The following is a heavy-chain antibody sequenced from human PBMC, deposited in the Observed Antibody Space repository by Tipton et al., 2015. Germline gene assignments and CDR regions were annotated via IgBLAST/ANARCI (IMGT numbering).Heavy chain of an antibody. J-gene: IGHJ6*02. V-gene: IGHV3-21*01. CDR2: ISGGSTYI. D-gene: IGHD2-15*01. CDR3: AGGRQVVLSFHYGVDV. Sequence: SLRLSCAASGFTFSSYAMTWVRQAPGKGLEWVSAISGGSTYIFYADSVKGRFIISRDNDKNSLYLQMHSLRVEDTAVYYCAGGRQVVLSFHYGVDVWGPGPTVTVSS. CDR1: GFTFSSYA.